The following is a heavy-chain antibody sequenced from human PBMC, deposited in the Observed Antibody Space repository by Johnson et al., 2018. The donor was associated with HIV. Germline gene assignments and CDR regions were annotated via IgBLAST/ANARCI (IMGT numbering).Heavy chain of an antibody. CDR1: GFTFSSYA. V-gene: IGHV3-30*04. D-gene: IGHD1-26*01. CDR2: ISYDGSNK. Sequence: QVQLVESGGGVVQPGRSLRLSCAASGFTFSSYAMHWVRQAPGKGLEWVAVISYDGSNKYYVDSVKGRFTISRDNAKNSLYLQMNSLRAEDTALYYCARTQWEQLLGAGASDFWGPGTLVTVSS. CDR3: ARTQWEQLLGAGASDF. J-gene: IGHJ3*01.